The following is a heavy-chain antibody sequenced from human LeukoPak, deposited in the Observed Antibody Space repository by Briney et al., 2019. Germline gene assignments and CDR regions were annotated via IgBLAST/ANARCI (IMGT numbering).Heavy chain of an antibody. D-gene: IGHD6-13*01. CDR1: GFTFSSYW. J-gene: IGHJ6*04. Sequence: GGSLRLSCAASGFTFSSYWMHWVRQAPGKGLVWVSRISDDGSSTYYVDSVKGRFTISRDNAKNLLYLQMDSLRAEDTAVYYCARGIWAAAVTGDVWGKGTTVTVTS. CDR2: ISDDGSST. V-gene: IGHV3-74*01. CDR3: ARGIWAAAVTGDV.